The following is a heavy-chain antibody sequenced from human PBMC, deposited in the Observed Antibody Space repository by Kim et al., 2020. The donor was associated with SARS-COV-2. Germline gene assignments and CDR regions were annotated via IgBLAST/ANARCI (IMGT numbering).Heavy chain of an antibody. J-gene: IGHJ4*02. D-gene: IGHD2-15*01. V-gene: IGHV4-39*01. CDR2: INYSGST. CDR1: GVAISNVFYY. CDR3: ARLLITSSATADH. Sequence: SETLSLTCTVSGVAISNVFYYWGWIRQPPGKGLEWIGSINYSGSTHYNASLKSRIIMSVDATKNQVSLRLSAVTAADTAFYYCARLLITSSATADHWGQGILVTVSS.